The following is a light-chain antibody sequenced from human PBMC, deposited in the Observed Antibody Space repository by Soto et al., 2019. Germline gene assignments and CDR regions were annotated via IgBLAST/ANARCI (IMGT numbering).Light chain of an antibody. J-gene: IGLJ2*01. V-gene: IGLV3-1*01. CDR2: QDT. CDR3: QAWDSSTVI. CDR1: RLGDKY. Sequence: SYELTQPPSVSVSPGQTASITCSGDRLGDKYVCWYQQTPGQSPVLVIYQDTKRPSGIPERFSGSNSGNTATLTIGGTQAMDEADYFCQAWDSSTVIFGGGTQLTVL.